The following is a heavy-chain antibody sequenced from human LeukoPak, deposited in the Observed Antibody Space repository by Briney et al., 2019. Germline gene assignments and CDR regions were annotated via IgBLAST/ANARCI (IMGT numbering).Heavy chain of an antibody. V-gene: IGHV3-30-3*01. D-gene: IGHD3-22*01. CDR2: IAKDGTDI. CDR1: GFTFSSYA. Sequence: PGGSLRLSCEASGFTFSSYAMSWVRQTPDKGLEWVAAIAKDGTDIHYVDSVKGRFTISRDNSRNTLYLQMFSLSTEDTAVYYCVKAGYYDSSGYYYYLDCWGQGTLVSVSS. CDR3: VKAGYYDSSGYYYYLDC. J-gene: IGHJ4*02.